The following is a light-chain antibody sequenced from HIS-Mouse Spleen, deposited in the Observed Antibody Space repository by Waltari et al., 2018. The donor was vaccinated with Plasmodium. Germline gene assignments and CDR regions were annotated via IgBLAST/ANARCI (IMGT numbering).Light chain of an antibody. CDR2: EDS. CDR3: SSYAGSNNLV. CDR1: SSDLGGYNY. V-gene: IGLV2-8*01. J-gene: IGLJ2*01. Sequence: QSALTQPTSASGSPGQSVTISCTGTSSDLGGYNYVSCYQQRPGNAPKLMIYEDSQRPSGVPDRFSGSKSGNTASLTVSGLQAEDEADYYCSSYAGSNNLVFGGGTKLTVL.